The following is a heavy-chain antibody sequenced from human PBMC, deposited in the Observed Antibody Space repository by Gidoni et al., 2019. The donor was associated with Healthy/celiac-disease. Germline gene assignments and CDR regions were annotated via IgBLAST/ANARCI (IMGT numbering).Heavy chain of an antibody. CDR1: GDSISSGGYY. J-gene: IGHJ5*02. D-gene: IGHD6-6*01. V-gene: IGHV4-31*03. CDR2: IYYSGST. Sequence: QVQLQESGPGLVTPSQTLCLTCTVSGDSISSGGYYWNWIRQHPGKGLEWIGYIYYSGSTYYNPSLKSRVTISVDTSKNQFSLKLSSVTAADTAVYYCARDRSSSLGWFDPWGQGTLVTVSS. CDR3: ARDRSSSLGWFDP.